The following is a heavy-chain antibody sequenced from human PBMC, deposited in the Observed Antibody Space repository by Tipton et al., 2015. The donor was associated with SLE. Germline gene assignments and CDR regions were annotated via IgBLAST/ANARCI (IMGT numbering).Heavy chain of an antibody. CDR2: ISSSGSTI. CDR1: GGSFSGYY. V-gene: IGHV3-11*04. CDR3: GGGGSEYYYDSSGVDY. D-gene: IGHD3-22*01. Sequence: LSLTCAVYGGSFSGYYWSWIRQAPGKGLEWVSYISSSGSTIYYADSVKGRFTISRDNAKNSLYLQMNSLRAEDTAVYYCGGGGSEYYYDSSGVDYWGQGTLVTVSS. J-gene: IGHJ4*02.